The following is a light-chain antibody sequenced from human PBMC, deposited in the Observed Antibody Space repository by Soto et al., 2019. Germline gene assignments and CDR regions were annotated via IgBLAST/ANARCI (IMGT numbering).Light chain of an antibody. CDR2: VHSDGSH. V-gene: IGLV4-69*01. CDR1: DGQSNFA. Sequence: QPVLAQSPSASASLGDSVKLTCTLSDGQSNFAIAWHQQQPQKGPRFLMKVHSDGSHKKGDGIPDRLSGSSSGADRHLIISGLQSEDEADYYCQTWGTGIQVFGIGTKVTVL. J-gene: IGLJ1*01. CDR3: QTWGTGIQV.